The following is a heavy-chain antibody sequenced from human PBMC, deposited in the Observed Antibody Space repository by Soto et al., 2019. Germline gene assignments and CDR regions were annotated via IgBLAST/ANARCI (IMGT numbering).Heavy chain of an antibody. Sequence: ASVKVSCKASGYTFTSYAMHWVRQAPGQRLEWMGWINAGNGNTKYSQKFQGRVTITRDTSASTAYMELSSLRSEDTAVYYCARGSPLSSSLDYWGQGTLVTVSS. CDR3: ARGSPLSSSLDY. V-gene: IGHV1-3*01. D-gene: IGHD6-6*01. CDR2: INAGNGNT. CDR1: GYTFTSYA. J-gene: IGHJ4*02.